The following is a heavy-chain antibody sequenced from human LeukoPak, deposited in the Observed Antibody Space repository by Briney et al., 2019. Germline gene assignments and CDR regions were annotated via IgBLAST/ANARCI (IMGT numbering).Heavy chain of an antibody. CDR1: GFTFNSYA. J-gene: IGHJ4*02. D-gene: IGHD1-1*01. Sequence: GESLRLSCAASGFTFNSYAMNWVRQAPGKGLEWGSAISGSGDSTYDADSVKGRFTISRDNSKNTLYLQMNSLRADDTAVYYCVKDEGGVQLAYWGQGTLVTVSS. CDR3: VKDEGGVQLAY. V-gene: IGHV3-23*01. CDR2: ISGSGDST.